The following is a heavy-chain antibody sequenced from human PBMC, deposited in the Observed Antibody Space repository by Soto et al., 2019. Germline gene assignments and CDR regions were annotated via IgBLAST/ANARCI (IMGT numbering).Heavy chain of an antibody. CDR3: ARDYSISRYYGMDV. J-gene: IGHJ6*01. CDR2: IYSGGSA. Sequence: EVHLVETGGGLTQPGGSPRLSCAASGFTVSSNYMSWVRQAPGKGLEWVSLIYSGGSAYYADSVKGRFTISRDNSKNTLYLQMNSLRAEDTAVYYCARDYSISRYYGMDVW. D-gene: IGHD4-4*01. CDR1: GFTVSSNY. V-gene: IGHV3-53*02.